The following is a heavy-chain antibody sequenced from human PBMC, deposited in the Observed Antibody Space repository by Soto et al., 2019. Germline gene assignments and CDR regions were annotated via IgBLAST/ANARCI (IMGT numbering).Heavy chain of an antibody. D-gene: IGHD6-25*01. Sequence: SETLSLTCTVSGGSISSYYWSWIRQPPGKGLEWIGYIYYSGSTNYNPSLKSRVTISVDTSKNQFSLKLSSVTAADTAVYYCARLEPGIAAYFDYWGQGTLVTVSS. CDR1: GGSISSYY. CDR3: ARLEPGIAAYFDY. J-gene: IGHJ4*02. CDR2: IYYSGST. V-gene: IGHV4-59*01.